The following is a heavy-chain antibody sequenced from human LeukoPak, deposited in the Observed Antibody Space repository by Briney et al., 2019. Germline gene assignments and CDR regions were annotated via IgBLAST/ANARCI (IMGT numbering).Heavy chain of an antibody. CDR2: IYTSGST. V-gene: IGHV4-4*07. Sequence: SETLSLTCTVSGGSISSYYWSWIRQPAGKGLEWIGRIYTSGSTNYNPSLKSRVTMSVDTSKNQFSLKLSSVTAADTAVYYCASTHIAAGTPNWFDPWGQGTLVTVPS. CDR3: ASTHIAAGTPNWFDP. D-gene: IGHD6-13*01. CDR1: GGSISSYY. J-gene: IGHJ5*02.